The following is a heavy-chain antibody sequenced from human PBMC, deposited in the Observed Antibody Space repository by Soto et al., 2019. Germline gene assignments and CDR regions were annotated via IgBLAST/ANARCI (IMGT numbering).Heavy chain of an antibody. CDR1: GFTFSSYA. J-gene: IGHJ6*02. CDR2: ISYDGSNK. Sequence: GGSLRLSCAASGFTFSSYAMHWVRQAPGKGLGGVAVISYDGSNKYYADSVKGRFTISRDNSKNTLYLQMNSRRAEDTAVYYCARDYSPSPHLGYCSGGSCYDYYYYGMDVWGQGTTVTVSS. V-gene: IGHV3-30-3*01. CDR3: ARDYSPSPHLGYCSGGSCYDYYYYGMDV. D-gene: IGHD2-15*01.